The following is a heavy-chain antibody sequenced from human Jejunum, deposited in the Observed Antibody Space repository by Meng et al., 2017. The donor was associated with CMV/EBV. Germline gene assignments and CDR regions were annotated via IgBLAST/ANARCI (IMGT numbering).Heavy chain of an antibody. D-gene: IGHD2/OR15-2a*01. CDR3: ARGIIIVPNAYYFDS. J-gene: IGHJ4*02. V-gene: IGHV3-21*01. CDR2: ISPSSSSI. Sequence: GFAFSHHGMTWVRQAPGKGLEWVASISPSSSSIYYADSVKGRFTISRDNTKKSLYLQMNSLRAEDTAVYYCARGIIIVPNAYYFDSWGQGTLVTVSS. CDR1: GFAFSHHG.